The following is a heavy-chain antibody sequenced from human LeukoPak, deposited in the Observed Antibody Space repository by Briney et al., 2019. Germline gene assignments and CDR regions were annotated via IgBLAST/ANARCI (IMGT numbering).Heavy chain of an antibody. V-gene: IGHV3-33*01. CDR2: LWYDGSNQ. J-gene: IGHJ6*02. CDR1: RFTFNNYC. Sequence: GGSLRLACAASRFTFNNYCMHRVRQAPGKGLEWVAVLWYDGSNQYYADSVKGRFTISRDNAKNTLYLQMNSLRAEDTAVYYCARTVSYGQLYYYYGMDVWGQGTTVTVSS. D-gene: IGHD5-18*01. CDR3: ARTVSYGQLYYYYGMDV.